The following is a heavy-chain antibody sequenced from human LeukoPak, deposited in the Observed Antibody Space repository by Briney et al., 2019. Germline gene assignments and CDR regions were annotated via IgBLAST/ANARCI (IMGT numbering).Heavy chain of an antibody. Sequence: GGSLRLSCAASGLTVNDNFMSWVRQAPGKGLEWVSVIYRDGRTFYADSVKGRFTISRDNAKNSLYLQMNSLRAEDTAVYYCARDGYRFGLEQQLDWGQGTLVTVSS. J-gene: IGHJ4*02. CDR2: IYRDGRT. V-gene: IGHV3-53*01. CDR1: GLTVNDNF. D-gene: IGHD6-13*01. CDR3: ARDGYRFGLEQQLD.